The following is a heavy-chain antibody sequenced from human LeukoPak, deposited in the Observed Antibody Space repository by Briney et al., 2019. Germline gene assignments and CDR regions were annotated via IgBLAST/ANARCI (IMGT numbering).Heavy chain of an antibody. D-gene: IGHD6-13*01. Sequence: FQGRVTMTRDMSTGTVYMELSSLTSEDTAVYYCARRLPKYSSSWYWFDPWGQGTLVTVSS. CDR3: ARRLPKYSSSWYWFDP. V-gene: IGHV1-46*01. J-gene: IGHJ5*02.